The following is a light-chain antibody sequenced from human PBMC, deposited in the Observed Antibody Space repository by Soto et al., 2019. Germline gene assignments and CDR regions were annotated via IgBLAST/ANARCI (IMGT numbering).Light chain of an antibody. CDR3: AAWDDRLRGFL. Sequence: QSALDQPPSASGTPGQRVTISCSGSSSNIGSNSVYWYQQLPGTAPKLLIFKNSQRPSGVPDRFSGSKSGTSASLAVSGLRSGDEADYYCAAWDDRLRGFLFGPGTKVTVL. V-gene: IGLV1-47*01. CDR1: SSNIGSNS. CDR2: KNS. J-gene: IGLJ1*01.